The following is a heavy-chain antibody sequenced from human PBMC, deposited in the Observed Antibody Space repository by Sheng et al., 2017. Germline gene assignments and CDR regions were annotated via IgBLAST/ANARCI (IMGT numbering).Heavy chain of an antibody. Sequence: EVQLVESGGGLVLPEGSLRLSCAASGFTFSGYQMSWVRQAPGKGLEWILHINSGGNYKYYADSVQGRFTISRDNAKNSLYLQMNSLRAEDTAVYYCARENDAFDIWGQGTMVTVSS. J-gene: IGHJ3*02. CDR2: INSGGNYK. V-gene: IGHV3-48*03. CDR1: GFTFSGYQ. CDR3: ARENDAFDI.